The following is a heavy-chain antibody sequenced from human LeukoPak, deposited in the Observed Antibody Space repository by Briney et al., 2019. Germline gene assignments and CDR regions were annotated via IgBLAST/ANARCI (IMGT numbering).Heavy chain of an antibody. CDR1: GFTFSSHG. CDR2: FSGGGGRT. Sequence: PGGSLRLSCAASGFTFSSHGMSWVRQAPGGGLEGFSAFSGGGGRTGYEDYVKGRFTISKEKVKNTLYLQMNSLRAKDTALYYCAKDRHYDSSGSGRHYYYGMDVWGLGTTVTVSS. CDR3: AKDRHYDSSGSGRHYYYGMDV. V-gene: IGHV3-23*01. D-gene: IGHD3-22*01. J-gene: IGHJ6*02.